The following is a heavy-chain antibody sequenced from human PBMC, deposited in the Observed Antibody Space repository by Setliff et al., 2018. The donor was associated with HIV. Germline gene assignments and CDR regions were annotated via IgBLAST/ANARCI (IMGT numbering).Heavy chain of an antibody. CDR2: IYYSGST. D-gene: IGHD6-6*01. V-gene: IGHV4-59*01. CDR3: ARAHIGIAARWSGWFDP. Sequence: SETLSLTCTVSGGSISSYYWSWIRQPPGKGLEWIGYIYYSGSTNYNPSLKSRVTISVDTSKNQFSLKLSSVTAADTAVYYCARAHIGIAARWSGWFDPWGQGTPVTVS. J-gene: IGHJ5*02. CDR1: GGSISSYY.